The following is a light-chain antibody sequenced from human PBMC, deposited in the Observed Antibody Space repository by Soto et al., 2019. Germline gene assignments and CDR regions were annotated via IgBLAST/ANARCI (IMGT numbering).Light chain of an antibody. CDR3: HQYGSSPYT. V-gene: IGKV3-20*01. CDR2: GAS. Sequence: EIVLTQSPGTLSLSPGDRVTLSCRASESVSRVYLAWYQQKPGQPPRLLIYGASSRATGIPDRFSGSGSGTDFTLTITRLEPEDFAVYYCHQYGSSPYTFGQGTKLEIK. CDR1: ESVSRVY. J-gene: IGKJ2*01.